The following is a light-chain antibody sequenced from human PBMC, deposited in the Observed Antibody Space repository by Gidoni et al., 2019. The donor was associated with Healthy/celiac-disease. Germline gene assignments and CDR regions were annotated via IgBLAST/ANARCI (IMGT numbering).Light chain of an antibody. CDR3: QQYYSTPWT. CDR2: WAS. J-gene: IGKJ1*01. Sequence: DIVMNQSPDSLAVSLGERATFNCKSSLSVLYSSTDKNYLAWYQQKPGQPPKLLIYWASTRESGVLDRFSGSGSVTDFTLTISSLQAEDVSVYYCQQYYSTPWTFGQGTKVEIK. V-gene: IGKV4-1*01. CDR1: LSVLYSSTDKNY.